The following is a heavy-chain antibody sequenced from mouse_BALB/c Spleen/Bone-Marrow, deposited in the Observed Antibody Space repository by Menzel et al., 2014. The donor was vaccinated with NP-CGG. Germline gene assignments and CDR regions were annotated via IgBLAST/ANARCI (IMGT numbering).Heavy chain of an antibody. Sequence: QVQLQQSGPELVKPGASVKISCKASGYAFSSSWMNWVKQRPGQGLEWIGRIYPGDGDTNYNGKFKGKATLTADKSSSTAYMQLSSLTSGDSAGYFCAREYDGSRLDYWGQGTTLTVSS. CDR1: GYAFSSSW. CDR2: IYPGDGDT. V-gene: IGHV1-82*01. J-gene: IGHJ2*01. D-gene: IGHD1-1*01. CDR3: AREYDGSRLDY.